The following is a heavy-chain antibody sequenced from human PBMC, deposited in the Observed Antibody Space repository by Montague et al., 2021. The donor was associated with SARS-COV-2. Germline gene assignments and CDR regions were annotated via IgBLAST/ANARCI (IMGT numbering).Heavy chain of an antibody. V-gene: IGHV3-11*03. CDR2: ISSGSHYT. J-gene: IGHJ4*02. CDR1: GFTFGDYY. CDR3: AKSLDTSGYSFERGADY. Sequence: SLRLSCAASGFTFGDYYMTWIRQAPGKGLEWISDISSGSHYTNYADSVKGRFTISRDNSKNTLFLQMNSLRAEDTALYYCAKSLDTSGYSFERGADYWGQGTLVTVSS. D-gene: IGHD5-12*01.